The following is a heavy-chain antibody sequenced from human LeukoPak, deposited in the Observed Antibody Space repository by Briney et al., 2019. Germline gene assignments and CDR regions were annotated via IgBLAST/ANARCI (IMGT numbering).Heavy chain of an antibody. CDR1: GFTVSRNY. V-gene: IGHV3-53*01. J-gene: IGHJ6*02. CDR2: SYSGGDT. CDR3: AITPLGYCSSTSCYRARPYYGMDV. Sequence: PGGSLRLSCAASGFTVSRNYMSWVRQAPGKGLEWVSVSYSGGDTYYPDSVKGRFTVSRDNPKNTVYLQMNSLRAEDTAVYYCAITPLGYCSSTSCYRARPYYGMDVWGQGTTVTVSS. D-gene: IGHD2-2*02.